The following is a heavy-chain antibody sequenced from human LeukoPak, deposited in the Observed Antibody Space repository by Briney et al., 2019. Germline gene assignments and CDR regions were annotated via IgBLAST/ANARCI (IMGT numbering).Heavy chain of an antibody. CDR2: ISSSSSYI. V-gene: IGHV3-21*01. J-gene: IGHJ6*02. CDR1: GFTFSSYS. Sequence: PGGSLRLSCAASGFTFSSYSMTWVRQAPGKGLEWVSSISSSSSYIYYADSVKGRFTISRDNAKNSLYLQMNSLRAEDTAVYYCARVMRYDFWSGYPLGVYYYYYGMDVWGQGTTVTVSS. CDR3: ARVMRYDFWSGYPLGVYYYYYGMDV. D-gene: IGHD3-3*01.